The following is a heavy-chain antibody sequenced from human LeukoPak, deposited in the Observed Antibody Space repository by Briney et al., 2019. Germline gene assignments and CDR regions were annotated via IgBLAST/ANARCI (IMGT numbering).Heavy chain of an antibody. V-gene: IGHV3-21*01. CDR3: ARDAISSGWSDYFDY. J-gene: IGHJ4*02. CDR1: GSTFSSYS. D-gene: IGHD6-19*01. Sequence: GGSLRLSCAASGSTFSSYSMNWVRQAPGKGLEWVSSISSSSSYIYYADSVKGRFTISRDNAKNSLYLQMNSLRAEDTAVYYCARDAISSGWSDYFDYWGQGTLVTVSS. CDR2: ISSSSSYI.